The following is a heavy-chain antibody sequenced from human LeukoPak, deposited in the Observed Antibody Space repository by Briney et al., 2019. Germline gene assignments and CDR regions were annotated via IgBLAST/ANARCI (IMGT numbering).Heavy chain of an antibody. CDR1: GYTFTDYY. D-gene: IGHD1-26*01. J-gene: IGHJ5*02. CDR3: ATERTDIVGATGWFDP. V-gene: IGHV1-69-2*01. CDR2: VDPEDGET. Sequence: ASVKVSCKASGYTFTDYYMHWVQQAPGKGLEWMGRVDPEDGETIYAEKFQGRVTITADTSTDTAYMELSSLRSEDTAVYYCATERTDIVGATGWFDPWGQGTLVTVSS.